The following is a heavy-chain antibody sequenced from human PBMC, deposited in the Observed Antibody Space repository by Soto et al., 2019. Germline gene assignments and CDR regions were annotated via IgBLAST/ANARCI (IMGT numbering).Heavy chain of an antibody. CDR1: GFTFSSYS. Sequence: GGSLRLSCAASGFTFSSYSVNWVRQAPGKGLEWVSSISSSSSYIYYADSVKGRFTISRDNAKNSLYLQMNSLRAEDTAVYYCARIGIEWLRSGHAFDIWGQGTMVTVSS. V-gene: IGHV3-21*01. D-gene: IGHD5-12*01. CDR3: ARIGIEWLRSGHAFDI. CDR2: ISSSSSYI. J-gene: IGHJ3*02.